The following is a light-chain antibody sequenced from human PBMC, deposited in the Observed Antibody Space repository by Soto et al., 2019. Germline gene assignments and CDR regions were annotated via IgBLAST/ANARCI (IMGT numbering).Light chain of an antibody. CDR1: SSNIGGNS. Sequence: VLTQPPSVSAAPGQKVTISCSGSSSNIGGNSVSWYQQLPGTAPKLLIYDDNKRPSGIPDRFSGSKSGTSASLAITGLQAEDEADYYCQSYDSSLSGLYVFGTGTKVTVL. CDR3: QSYDSSLSGLYV. CDR2: DDN. J-gene: IGLJ1*01. V-gene: IGLV1-51*01.